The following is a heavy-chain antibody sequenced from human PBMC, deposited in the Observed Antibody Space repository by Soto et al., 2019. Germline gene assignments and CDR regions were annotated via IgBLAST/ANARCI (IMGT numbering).Heavy chain of an antibody. CDR1: GGSISSSSYY. CDR2: IYYSGST. CDR3: ARRASSRASYNWFDP. V-gene: IGHV4-39*01. D-gene: IGHD2-2*01. J-gene: IGHJ5*02. Sequence: QLQLQESGPGLVKPSETLSLTCTVSGGSISSSSYYWGWIRHPPGKGLEWIGSIYYSGSTYYYPSLKSRVTISVDTSKTQFSLKLSSVTAADTAVYYCARRASSRASYNWFDPWGQGTLVTVSS.